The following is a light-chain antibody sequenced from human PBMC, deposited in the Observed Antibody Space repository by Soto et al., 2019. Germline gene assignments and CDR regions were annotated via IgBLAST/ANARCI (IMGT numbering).Light chain of an antibody. CDR3: QQRYSWPLT. V-gene: IGKV3-11*01. J-gene: IGKJ4*01. CDR1: QSISNY. Sequence: EIVLTQSPATLSLSPGERATLSCRASQSISNYLAWYQQKPGQAPRLLIFDASNRATGIPVRFSGSGSGTDSTLTISSLEPEDFAVYYCQQRYSWPLTFGGGTKVDIK. CDR2: DAS.